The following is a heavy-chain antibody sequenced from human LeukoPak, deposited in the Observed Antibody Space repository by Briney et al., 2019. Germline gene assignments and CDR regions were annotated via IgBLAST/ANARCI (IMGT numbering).Heavy chain of an antibody. J-gene: IGHJ3*02. D-gene: IGHD2-21*02. CDR1: GFTFSSYW. CDR2: INTDGSST. Sequence: GGSLRLSCAASGFTFSSYWMSWVRQAPGKGLVWVSRINTDGSSTSYADSVKGRFTISRDNARNTLYLQMNSLRAEDTAVYYCARGRRDCSGDCYVAFDIWGQGTMVTVSS. CDR3: ARGRRDCSGDCYVAFDI. V-gene: IGHV3-74*01.